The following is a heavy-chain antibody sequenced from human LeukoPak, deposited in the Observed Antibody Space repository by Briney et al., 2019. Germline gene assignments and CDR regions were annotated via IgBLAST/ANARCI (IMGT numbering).Heavy chain of an antibody. CDR3: ASTAMASGWGFDY. Sequence: GGSLRLFCAASGFTFSSYGMSWVREARGKGLEWVSAISGSGGSTYYADSVKGRFTISRDNSKNTLYLQMNSLRAEDTAVYYCASTAMASGWGFDYWGQGTLVTVSS. CDR2: ISGSGGST. D-gene: IGHD5-18*01. J-gene: IGHJ4*02. V-gene: IGHV3-23*01. CDR1: GFTFSSYG.